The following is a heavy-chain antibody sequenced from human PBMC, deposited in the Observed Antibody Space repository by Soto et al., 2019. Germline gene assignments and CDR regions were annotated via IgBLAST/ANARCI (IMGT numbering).Heavy chain of an antibody. V-gene: IGHV1-69*04. J-gene: IGHJ6*02. D-gene: IGHD2-2*02. CDR3: ARVTAHCSSTSCYTEYSSSWYYYYGMDV. CDR2: IIPILGIA. Sequence: ASVKVSCKASGYTFTSYGISWVRQAPGQGLEWMGRIIPILGIANYAQKFQGRVTITADKSTSTAYMELSSLRSEDTAVYYCARVTAHCSSTSCYTEYSSSWYYYYGMDVWGQGTTVTVSS. CDR1: GYTFTSYG.